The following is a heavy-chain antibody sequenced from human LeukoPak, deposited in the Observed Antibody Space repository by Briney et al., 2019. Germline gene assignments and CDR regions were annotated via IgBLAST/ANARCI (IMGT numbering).Heavy chain of an antibody. CDR2: INSDGSST. Sequence: GGSPRLSCGASGFTLSSYWVHWGRQAPGEGVGWVSPINSDGSSTTYADSVKGRFTISRDNAKNTLHLQMNSLRAEDTAVYYCARGRDVYNYYGHDSFDIWGQGTMVTVSS. V-gene: IGHV3-74*01. CDR1: GFTLSSYW. J-gene: IGHJ3*02. D-gene: IGHD5-24*01. CDR3: ARGRDVYNYYGHDSFDI.